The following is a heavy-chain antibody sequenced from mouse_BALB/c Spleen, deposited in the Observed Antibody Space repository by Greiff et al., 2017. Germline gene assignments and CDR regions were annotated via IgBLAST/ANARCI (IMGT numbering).Heavy chain of an antibody. D-gene: IGHD2-14*01. Sequence: EVQLVESGGGLVQPKGSLKLSCAASGFTFNTYAMNWVRQAPGKGLEWVARIRSKSNNYATYYADSVKDRFTISRDDSQNMLYLQMNNLKTEDTAMYYAVRDYTYDRDWAIDYWGQGTSVTVSA. CDR2: IRSKSNNYAT. V-gene: IGHV10-1*02. CDR3: VRDYTYDRDWAIDY. J-gene: IGHJ4*01. CDR1: GFTFNTYA.